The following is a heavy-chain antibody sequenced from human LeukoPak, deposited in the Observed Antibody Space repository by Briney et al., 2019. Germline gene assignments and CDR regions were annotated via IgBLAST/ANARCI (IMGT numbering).Heavy chain of an antibody. Sequence: GGSLRLSCAASGFTVSSNYMSWVRQAPGKGLERVSVIYSGGNTYYADSVKGRFTISRDNSKNTLYLQMTSLRAEDTAVYYCARADYYDSSGYNDYWGQGTLVTVSS. CDR1: GFTVSSNY. D-gene: IGHD3-22*01. CDR2: IYSGGNT. J-gene: IGHJ4*02. V-gene: IGHV3-53*01. CDR3: ARADYYDSSGYNDY.